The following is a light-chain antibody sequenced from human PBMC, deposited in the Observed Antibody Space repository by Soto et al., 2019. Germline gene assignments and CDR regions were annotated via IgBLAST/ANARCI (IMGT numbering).Light chain of an antibody. CDR1: QTVLYSSNNKNY. CDR2: WAS. J-gene: IGKJ1*01. CDR3: HQYLHSPQT. V-gene: IGKV4-1*01. Sequence: DIVMTQSPDSLAVSLGEKATINCKSSQTVLYSSNNKNYLAWYQQKPGQPHKLLIYWASTLESGVPARLSGSGSWTDFTLTITTLQADDVALYDCHQYLHSPQTFGQGTKVESK.